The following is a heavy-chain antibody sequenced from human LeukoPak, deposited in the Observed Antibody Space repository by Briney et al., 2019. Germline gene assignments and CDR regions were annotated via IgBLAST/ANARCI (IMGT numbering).Heavy chain of an antibody. CDR3: ASGGTRIVEAFDI. V-gene: IGHV3-23*01. J-gene: IGHJ3*02. D-gene: IGHD1-26*01. Sequence: GGSLRLSCAASGFTFSSYAMNWVRQAPGKGLEWVSDISGSGGSTYYADSVKGRFTISRDNSKNTLYLQMNSLRAEDTAVYYCASGGTRIVEAFDIWGQGTMVTVSS. CDR1: GFTFSSYA. CDR2: ISGSGGST.